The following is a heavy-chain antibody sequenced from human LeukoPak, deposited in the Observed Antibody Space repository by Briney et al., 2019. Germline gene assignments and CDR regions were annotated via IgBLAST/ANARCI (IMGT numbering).Heavy chain of an antibody. V-gene: IGHV6-1*01. J-gene: IGHJ4*02. CDR2: TYYRSKWYH. CDR1: GDRVSRNSAA. CDR3: ARGNNGWIDY. Sequence: SRTLSLTCAISGDRVSRNSAAWNWIRQSPSRGLEWLGRTYYRSKWYHDYAVSVKSRITISPDTSKNQFSLQLNSVTPEDTAVYFCARGNNGWIDYWGQGTLVTVSS. D-gene: IGHD1/OR15-1a*01.